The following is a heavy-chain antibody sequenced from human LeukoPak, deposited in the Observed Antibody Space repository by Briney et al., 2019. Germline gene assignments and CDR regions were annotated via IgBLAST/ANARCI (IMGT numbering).Heavy chain of an antibody. Sequence: GGSLRLSCAASGFTFSSYSMTWVRQAPGKGLEWVSSISSSSSYIYYADSVKGRFTISRDNAKNSLYLQMNSLRAEDTAVYYCARSPSGSYYYHYYYGMDVWGQGTTVTASS. CDR1: GFTFSSYS. CDR3: ARSPSGSYYYHYYYGMDV. D-gene: IGHD1-26*01. CDR2: ISSSSSYI. V-gene: IGHV3-21*01. J-gene: IGHJ6*02.